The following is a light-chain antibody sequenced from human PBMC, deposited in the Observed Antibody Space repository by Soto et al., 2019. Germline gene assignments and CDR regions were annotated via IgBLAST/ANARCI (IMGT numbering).Light chain of an antibody. Sequence: QSALTLPRSVSGSPGQSVTISCTGTSSDVGGYNYVSWYQQHPGKAPKLMIYDVSKRPSGVPDRFSGSKSGNTASLTISGLQAEDEADYYCCSYAGSYTFGVFGTGTKVTVL. CDR1: SSDVGGYNY. CDR3: CSYAGSYTFGV. CDR2: DVS. J-gene: IGLJ1*01. V-gene: IGLV2-11*01.